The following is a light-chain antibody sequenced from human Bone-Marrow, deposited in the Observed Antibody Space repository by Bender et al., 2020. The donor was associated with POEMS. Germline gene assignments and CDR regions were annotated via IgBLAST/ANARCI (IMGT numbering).Light chain of an antibody. CDR3: TSYSSLSTLV. Sequence: QSALTQPASVSGSPGQSITISCTGTSSDIGDYNYVSWYQQHPDKAPGGLTYDVSNRPSGVSDRFSGSKSGDTASLTISGLPAEYEAVYYCTSYSSLSTLVFGGGTKLTVL. V-gene: IGLV2-14*03. CDR1: SSDIGDYNY. CDR2: DVS. J-gene: IGLJ3*02.